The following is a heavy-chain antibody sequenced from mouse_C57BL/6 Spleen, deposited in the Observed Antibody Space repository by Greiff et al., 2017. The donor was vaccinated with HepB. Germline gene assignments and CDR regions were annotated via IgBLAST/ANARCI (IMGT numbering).Heavy chain of an antibody. CDR2: IDPANGNT. D-gene: IGHD1-1*01. Sequence: VQLQQSVAELVRPGASVKLSCTASGFNIKNTYMHWVKQRPEQGLEWIGRIDPANGNTKYATKFQGKATITADTSSNTAYLQLSSLTSEDTAIYYCARSYCGSSPYWYFDVWGTGTTVTVSS. J-gene: IGHJ1*03. CDR3: ARSYCGSSPYWYFDV. CDR1: GFNIKNTY. V-gene: IGHV14-3*01.